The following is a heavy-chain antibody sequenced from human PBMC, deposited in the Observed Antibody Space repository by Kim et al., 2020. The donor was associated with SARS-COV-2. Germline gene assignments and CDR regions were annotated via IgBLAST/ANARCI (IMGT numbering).Heavy chain of an antibody. Sequence: ASVKVSCKASGYTFTRYGMNWVRQPPGQGLKWMGWINTNTGNPTYAQGFTGRFVLSLDTSVSTAYLQISSLKAEDTAVYYCARGTPDFDWLSEIDYWGQGILDTVSS. CDR2: INTNTGNP. CDR3: ARGTPDFDWLSEIDY. V-gene: IGHV7-4-1*02. D-gene: IGHD3-9*01. CDR1: GYTFTRYG. J-gene: IGHJ4*02.